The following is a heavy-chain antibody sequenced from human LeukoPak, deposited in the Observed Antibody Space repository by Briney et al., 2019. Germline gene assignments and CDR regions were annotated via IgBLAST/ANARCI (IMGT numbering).Heavy chain of an antibody. CDR1: GGSISSSSYY. V-gene: IGHV4-39*01. Sequence: SETLSLTCTVSGGSISSSSYYWGWIRQPPGKGLEWIGSIYYSGSTYYNPSLKSRVTISVGTSKNQFSLKLSSVTAADTAVYYCARQFWSGYYSYYFDYWGQGTLVTVSS. CDR3: ARQFWSGYYSYYFDY. D-gene: IGHD3-3*01. CDR2: IYYSGST. J-gene: IGHJ4*02.